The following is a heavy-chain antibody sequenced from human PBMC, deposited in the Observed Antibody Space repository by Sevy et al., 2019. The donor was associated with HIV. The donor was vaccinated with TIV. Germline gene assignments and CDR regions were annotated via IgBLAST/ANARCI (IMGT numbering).Heavy chain of an antibody. CDR1: GFTFGSYT. D-gene: IGHD3-22*01. CDR2: ISQTYDGSKK. CDR3: ARDNSGYFFFDY. J-gene: IGHJ4*02. V-gene: IGHV3-30-3*01. Sequence: GGSLRLSCAASGFTFGSYTLHWVRQAPGKGLEWVALISQTYDGSKKYYTDSVQGRITISRDNSKNTLYLQMDSLRPEDTAVYYCARDNSGYFFFDYWGQGILVTVSS.